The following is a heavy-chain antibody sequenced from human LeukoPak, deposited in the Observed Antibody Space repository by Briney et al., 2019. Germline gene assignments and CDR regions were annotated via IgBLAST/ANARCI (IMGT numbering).Heavy chain of an antibody. D-gene: IGHD6-13*01. Sequence: GRSLRLSCAASGFTFSSYGKHWVRQAPGKGLEGGADISYDGSNKYYADSVKGRFTISRDNSKNTLYLQMNSLRAEDTAVYYCAKDRYSSSWYWFDPWGQGTLVTVSS. J-gene: IGHJ5*02. CDR3: AKDRYSSSWYWFDP. V-gene: IGHV3-30*18. CDR1: GFTFSSYG. CDR2: ISYDGSNK.